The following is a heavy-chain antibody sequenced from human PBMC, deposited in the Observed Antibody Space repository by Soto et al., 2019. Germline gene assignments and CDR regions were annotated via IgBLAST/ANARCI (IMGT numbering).Heavy chain of an antibody. J-gene: IGHJ5*02. V-gene: IGHV4-4*02. Sequence: QVQLQESGPGLVKPSGTLSLTCAVSGDSIDSNHWWSWVRQPPGKRLEWIGEIHHSGSTNYNPSLKNRVTTSVDKSKNQVALNLTSVTAADTAFYYCARTNNGYRSGWYNWFDTWGQGTLVTVSS. CDR1: GDSIDSNHW. CDR3: ARTNNGYRSGWYNWFDT. D-gene: IGHD6-19*01. CDR2: IHHSGST.